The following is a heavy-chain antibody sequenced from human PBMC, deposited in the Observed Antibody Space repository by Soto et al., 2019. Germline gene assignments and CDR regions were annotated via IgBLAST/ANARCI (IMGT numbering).Heavy chain of an antibody. Sequence: ASVNVSWGASGCLLTGYFIHWRRQTPGQGPQWVGRITPNTGDTKYGQTFQGRVTLTRDTSTRTAYMERSGLRFDGTALYYCVIGAYGSKSLDFGGQGTLVTVSS. CDR1: GCLLTGYF. CDR2: ITPNTGDT. CDR3: VIGAYGSKSLDF. D-gene: IGHD4-17*01. J-gene: IGHJ3*01. V-gene: IGHV1-2*06.